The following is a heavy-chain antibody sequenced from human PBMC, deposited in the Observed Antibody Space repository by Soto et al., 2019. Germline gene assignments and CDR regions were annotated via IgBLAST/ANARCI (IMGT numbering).Heavy chain of an antibody. CDR2: IIPISGTA. J-gene: IGHJ6*02. Sequence: QVQLVQSGAEVKKPGSSVKVSCKASGGTFSSYAISWVRQAPGQGLEWMGGIIPISGTANYAQQFQGRVTITADECTRTAYMELSSLRSEDTAVYYCARSQGSSTSLEIYYYYYYGMDVWGQGTTVTVSS. V-gene: IGHV1-69*01. D-gene: IGHD2-2*01. CDR1: GGTFSSYA. CDR3: ARSQGSSTSLEIYYYYYYGMDV.